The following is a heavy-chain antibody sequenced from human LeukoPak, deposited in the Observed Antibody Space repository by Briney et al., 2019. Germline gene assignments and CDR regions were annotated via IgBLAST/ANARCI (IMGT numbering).Heavy chain of an antibody. CDR2: LYYNGDK. J-gene: IGHJ4*02. CDR1: GGFISTHY. Sequence: SETLSLTCSVSGGFISTHYWSWIRQPPGKGLEWIGYLYYNGDKNFNPSLKSRVTISMDTSKNQFSLKLTSVTAADTAMYYCTRGLPFSGYDYQKLPDSWGQGSMVTVSS. CDR3: TRGLPFSGYDYQKLPDS. V-gene: IGHV4-59*11. D-gene: IGHD5-12*01.